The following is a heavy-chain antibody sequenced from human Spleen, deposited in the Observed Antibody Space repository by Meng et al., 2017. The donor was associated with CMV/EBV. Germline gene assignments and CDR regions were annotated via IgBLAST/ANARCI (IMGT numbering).Heavy chain of an antibody. CDR3: ARAASTSYDFWSGLGHYFDH. Sequence: SETLSLTCAVYGGSFSGYYWSWIRQPPGKGLEWIGEINHSGSTNYNPSLKSRVTISVDTSKNQFSLKLSSVTAADTAVYYCARAASTSYDFWSGLGHYFDHWGQGTLVTVSS. J-gene: IGHJ4*02. CDR2: INHSGST. D-gene: IGHD3-3*01. CDR1: GGSFSGYY. V-gene: IGHV4-34*01.